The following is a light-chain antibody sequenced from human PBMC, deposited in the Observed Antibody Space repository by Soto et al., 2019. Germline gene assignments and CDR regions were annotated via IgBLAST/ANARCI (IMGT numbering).Light chain of an antibody. CDR1: ESTSGY. CDR2: DAS. V-gene: IGKV3-11*01. J-gene: IGKJ1*01. Sequence: EIVFTQSPATMSLSPGEIATLSTRASESTSGYLAWYQQKPGQAPRLLIYDASNRATGIQERLSGSGSGKEFNLNIRRLQPDDFATYYCQQYNVYPPTFGQGTKVDI. CDR3: QQYNVYPPT.